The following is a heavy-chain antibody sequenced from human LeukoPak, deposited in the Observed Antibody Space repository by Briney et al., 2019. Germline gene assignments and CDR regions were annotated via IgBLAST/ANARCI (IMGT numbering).Heavy chain of an antibody. Sequence: SETLSLTCAVYGGSFSGYYWNWIRQPAGKGLEWIGRIYTSGSTIYNPSLKSRVTISVDTSKNQVSLKLSSVTAADTAVYYCATSRFSGGLGRFDPWGQGTLVTVSS. V-gene: IGHV4-59*10. CDR2: IYTSGST. D-gene: IGHD3-10*01. J-gene: IGHJ5*02. CDR3: ATSRFSGGLGRFDP. CDR1: GGSFSGYY.